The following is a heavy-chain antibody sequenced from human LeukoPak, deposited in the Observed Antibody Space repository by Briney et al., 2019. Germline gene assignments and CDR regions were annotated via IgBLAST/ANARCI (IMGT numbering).Heavy chain of an antibody. J-gene: IGHJ4*02. CDR3: ANLPTGDTAQGYFDY. CDR2: ISGSGGST. Sequence: GGSLRLSCAASGFTFSSYAMSWVRQAPGKGLEWVSAISGSGGSTYYADSVKGRFTISRDNSKNTLHLQMNSLRAEDTAVYYCANLPTGDTAQGYFDYWGQGTLVTVSS. D-gene: IGHD5-18*01. CDR1: GFTFSSYA. V-gene: IGHV3-23*01.